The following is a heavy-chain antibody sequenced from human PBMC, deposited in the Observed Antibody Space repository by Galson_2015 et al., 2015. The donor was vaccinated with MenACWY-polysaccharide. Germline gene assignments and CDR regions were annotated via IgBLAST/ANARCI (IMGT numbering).Heavy chain of an antibody. Sequence: SLRLSCAASGLTFSSFDMTWVHQAPGKGLEWVSTIIGSGGRTYYADSVRGRFTISRDNSKDTLYLQMNSLRADDTAIYFCAKHKGWEVANYGMDVWGRGTTVIVS. CDR2: IIGSGGRT. CDR3: AKHKGWEVANYGMDV. J-gene: IGHJ6*03. D-gene: IGHD3-16*01. V-gene: IGHV3-23*01. CDR1: GLTFSSFD.